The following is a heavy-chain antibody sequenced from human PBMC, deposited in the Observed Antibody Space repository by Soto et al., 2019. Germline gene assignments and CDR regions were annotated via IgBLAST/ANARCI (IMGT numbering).Heavy chain of an antibody. CDR3: ARSRHFTY. Sequence: PSETLSLTRGVSGGSLSGATYSWHRIRQPPGKGLEWIAHMLPSATTYQIPSLKSRFTISIDVCNTQFSLRLRSPTAAHTAVYYCARSRHFTYWRQGTLVTASS. CDR1: GGSLSGATYS. J-gene: IGHJ4*02. V-gene: IGHV4-30-2*01. CDR2: MLPSATT.